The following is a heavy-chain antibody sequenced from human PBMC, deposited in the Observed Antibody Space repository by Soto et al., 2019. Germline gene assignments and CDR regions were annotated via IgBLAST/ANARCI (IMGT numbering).Heavy chain of an antibody. Sequence: SETLSLTCAVYGGSFSGYYWSWIRQPPGKGLEWIGEINHSGSTNYNPSLKSRVTISVDTSKNQFSLKLSSVTAADTAVYYCARASIAAAGTTTWGQGTLVTVSS. CDR3: ARASIAAAGTTT. J-gene: IGHJ5*02. V-gene: IGHV4-34*01. CDR1: GGSFSGYY. CDR2: INHSGST. D-gene: IGHD6-13*01.